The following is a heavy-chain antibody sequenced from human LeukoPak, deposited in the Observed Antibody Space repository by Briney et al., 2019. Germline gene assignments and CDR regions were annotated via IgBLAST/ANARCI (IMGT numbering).Heavy chain of an antibody. CDR2: ISGSGDNT. Sequence: GGSLRLSCAASRFTFSGFAMSWVRRTPGKGLEWVSGISGSGDNTLYADSVKGRFTISRDNSKNTLYLQMNSLRAEDTAVYYCAKLEDIVATIPFFDYWGQGTLVTVSS. J-gene: IGHJ4*02. D-gene: IGHD5-12*01. CDR1: RFTFSGFA. CDR3: AKLEDIVATIPFFDY. V-gene: IGHV3-23*01.